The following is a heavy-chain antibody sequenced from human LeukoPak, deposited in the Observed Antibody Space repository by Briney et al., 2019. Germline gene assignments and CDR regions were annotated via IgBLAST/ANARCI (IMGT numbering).Heavy chain of an antibody. CDR3: ARDLRTTPSLDY. Sequence: PGGSLRLSCAASGFTFSSYSMNWVRQAPGEGLEWVSSISSSSSYIYYADSVKGRFTISRDKAKNSLYLQMNSLRAEDTAVYYCARDLRTTPSLDYRGQGTLVTVSS. CDR2: ISSSSSYI. V-gene: IGHV3-21*01. J-gene: IGHJ4*02. CDR1: GFTFSSYS. D-gene: IGHD4-11*01.